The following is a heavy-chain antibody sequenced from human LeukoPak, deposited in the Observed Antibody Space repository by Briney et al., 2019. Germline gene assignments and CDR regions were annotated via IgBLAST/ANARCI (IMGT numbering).Heavy chain of an antibody. J-gene: IGHJ4*02. D-gene: IGHD3-3*01. CDR3: GRETDFGVVTN. CDR2: TYYRSQQWYS. V-gene: IGHV6-1*01. CDR1: GDSVSTSGVA. Sequence: SQTLSLTCAISGDSVSTSGVAWNWVRQSPSRGLEWLGRTYYRSQQWYSDYAPSVKGRITINADTSQNQFSLHLNSVTPEDTAVYYCGRETDFGVVTNWGQGTLVTVSS.